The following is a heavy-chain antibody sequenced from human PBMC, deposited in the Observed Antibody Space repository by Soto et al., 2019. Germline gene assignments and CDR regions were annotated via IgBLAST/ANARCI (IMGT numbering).Heavy chain of an antibody. J-gene: IGHJ4*02. CDR2: ISSSGSYI. CDR1: GFTFSSYS. CDR3: ARSRVTTHPYFDY. V-gene: IGHV3-21*01. D-gene: IGHD1-1*01. Sequence: GGSLRLSCAASGFTFSSYSMNWVRQAPGKGLEWVSSISSSGSYIYYADSVKGRFTISRDSAKNSLYLQVNSLRTEDTAVYYCARSRVTTHPYFDYWGQGILVTVSS.